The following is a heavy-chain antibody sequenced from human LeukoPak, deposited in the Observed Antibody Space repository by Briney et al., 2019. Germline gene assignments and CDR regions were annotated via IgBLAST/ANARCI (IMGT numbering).Heavy chain of an antibody. CDR2: IYYSGST. Sequence: SETLSLTCTVSGGSISSYYWSWIRQPPGKGLEGIGYIYYSGSTNYNPSLKSRVTISVATSKNQFSLKLSSVTAADTAVYYCARAGYSYGLYYFAYWGQGTLVTVSP. CDR1: GGSISSYY. J-gene: IGHJ4*02. D-gene: IGHD5-18*01. V-gene: IGHV4-59*01. CDR3: ARAGYSYGLYYFAY.